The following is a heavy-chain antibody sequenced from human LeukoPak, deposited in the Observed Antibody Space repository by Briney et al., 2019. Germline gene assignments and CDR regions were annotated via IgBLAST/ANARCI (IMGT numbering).Heavy chain of an antibody. V-gene: IGHV3-33*01. CDR1: GFTFSSYG. CDR3: ARDRTTAAIPFAY. CDR2: MWYDGSNK. J-gene: IGHJ4*02. D-gene: IGHD1-14*01. Sequence: GGSLRLSCAASGFTFSSYGMHWVRQAPGKGLEWVTVMWYDGSNKYYADSVKGRFTISRDNSKNTLYLQMNRLRAEDTAVYYCARDRTTAAIPFAYSGQGTLFTVSS.